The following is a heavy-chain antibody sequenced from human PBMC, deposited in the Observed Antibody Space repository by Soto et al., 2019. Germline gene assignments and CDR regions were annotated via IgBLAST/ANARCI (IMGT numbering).Heavy chain of an antibody. CDR1: GGSISTSAYY. V-gene: IGHV4-31*03. CDR3: ARGGVDYYDSSGYYFSPYYFDY. Sequence: PSETLSLTCTVSGGSISTSAYYWSWIRQHPGKGLEWIGYIHYSGSTYYYPSLKSRLTMSLDTSKNQFSLKLSSVTAADTAVYYCARGGVDYYDSSGYYFSPYYFDYWGQGTLVTVSS. J-gene: IGHJ4*02. D-gene: IGHD3-22*01. CDR2: IHYSGST.